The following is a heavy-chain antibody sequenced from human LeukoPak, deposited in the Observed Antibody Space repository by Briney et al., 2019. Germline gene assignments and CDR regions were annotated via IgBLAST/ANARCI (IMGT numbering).Heavy chain of an antibody. CDR2: ISSSSSYI. J-gene: IGHJ6*02. CDR1: GFTFSSYS. Sequence: SGGSLRLSCAASGFTFSSYSMNWVRQAPGKGLEWVSSISSSSSYIYYADSVKGRFTISRDNAKNSLYLQMNCLRAEDTAVYYCARSPYLDFWSGYYLNYYYGMDVWGQGTTVTVSS. CDR3: ARSPYLDFWSGYYLNYYYGMDV. D-gene: IGHD3-3*01. V-gene: IGHV3-21*01.